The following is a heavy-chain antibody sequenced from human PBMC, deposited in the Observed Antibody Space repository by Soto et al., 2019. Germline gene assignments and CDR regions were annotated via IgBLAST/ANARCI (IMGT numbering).Heavy chain of an antibody. CDR2: ISYDGSNK. V-gene: IGHV3-30-3*01. D-gene: IGHD4-17*01. CDR3: ARDGTENDYGDPPDY. CDR1: GFTFSSYA. Sequence: GVSLRLSCAASGFTFSSYAMHWVRQAPGKGLEWVAVISYDGSNKYYADSVKGRFTISRDNSKNTLYLQMNSLRAEDTAVYYCARDGTENDYGDPPDYWGQGTLVTVSS. J-gene: IGHJ4*02.